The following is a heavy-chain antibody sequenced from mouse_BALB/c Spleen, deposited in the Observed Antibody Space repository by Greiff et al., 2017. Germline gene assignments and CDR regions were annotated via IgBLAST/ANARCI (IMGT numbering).Heavy chain of an antibody. CDR1: GFNIKDTY. CDR2: IDPANGNT. CDR3: ARGQNYYGSSYFDY. D-gene: IGHD1-1*01. V-gene: IGHV14-3*02. J-gene: IGHJ2*01. Sequence: EVQLQQSGAELVKPGASVKLSCTASGFNIKDTYMHWVKQRPEQGLEWIGRIDPANGNTKYDPKFQGKATITADTSSNTAYLQLSSLTSEDTAVYYCARGQNYYGSSYFDYWGQGTTLTVSS.